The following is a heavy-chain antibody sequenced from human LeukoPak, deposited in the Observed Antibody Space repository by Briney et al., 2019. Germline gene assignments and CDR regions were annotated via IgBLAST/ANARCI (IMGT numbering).Heavy chain of an antibody. D-gene: IGHD6-19*01. CDR2: NYCGGST. Sequence: ASETLSLTCTVSGGSINSSSDYWGRIRQPPGKVLECIGSNYCGGSTYSNPSRKSRVTISVDTSKNQFSLKLSSVTAADTAVYYCASHRTYSRGWSYYYGMDVWGQGTTVTVSS. CDR1: GGSINSSSDY. J-gene: IGHJ6*02. CDR3: ASHRTYSRGWSYYYGMDV. V-gene: IGHV4-39*01.